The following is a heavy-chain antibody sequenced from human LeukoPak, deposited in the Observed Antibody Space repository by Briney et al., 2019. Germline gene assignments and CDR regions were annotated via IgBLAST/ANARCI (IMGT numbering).Heavy chain of an antibody. Sequence: SETLSLTCIVSGGSIYNNNYYWGWIRQPPGKGLEWIGSIYYRGSTYYNPSLKSRVTISVDTFKNQFSLKLSSVTAADTAVYFCARIYTGARDAFDIWGQGTMVTVSS. D-gene: IGHD1-26*01. CDR3: ARIYTGARDAFDI. J-gene: IGHJ3*02. CDR1: GGSIYNNNYY. V-gene: IGHV4-39*07. CDR2: IYYRGST.